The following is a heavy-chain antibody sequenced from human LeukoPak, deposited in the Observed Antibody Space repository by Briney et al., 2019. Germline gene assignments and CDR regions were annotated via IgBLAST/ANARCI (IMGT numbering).Heavy chain of an antibody. CDR1: GFTFSSYA. J-gene: IGHJ3*02. CDR3: AKDFSLCSSTSCYSTPDAFDI. V-gene: IGHV3-23*01. CDR2: ISGSGGST. Sequence: GGSLRLSCAASGFTFSSYAMSWVRQAPGKGLEWVSAISGSGGSTYYADSVKGRFTISRDNSKNTLYLQMNSLRAEDTAVYYRAKDFSLCSSTSCYSTPDAFDIWGQGTMVTVSS. D-gene: IGHD2-2*01.